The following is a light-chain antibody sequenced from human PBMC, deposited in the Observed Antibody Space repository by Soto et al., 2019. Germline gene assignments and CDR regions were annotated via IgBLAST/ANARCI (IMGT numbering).Light chain of an antibody. Sequence: SPGERATLSFRASQSVRSYLAWYQQKPGQAPRLLIYDASNRATGIPARFSGSGSGTDFTLTISSLEPEDFVVYYCQQYGSSPPLTFGGGTKVDIK. CDR1: QSVRSY. V-gene: IGKV3-11*01. CDR2: DAS. CDR3: QQYGSSPPLT. J-gene: IGKJ4*01.